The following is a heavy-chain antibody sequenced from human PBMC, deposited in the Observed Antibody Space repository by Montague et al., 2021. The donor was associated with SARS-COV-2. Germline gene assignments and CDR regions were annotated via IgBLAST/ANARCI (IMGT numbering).Heavy chain of an antibody. V-gene: IGHV4-39*01. CDR1: GGSITRNYY. D-gene: IGHD3-10*01. Sequence: SETLSLTCTVSGGSITRNYYWGWIRQPPGKGLEWVGNTYYSGTTFINPSLESRVTISVDASKNQFSLNLTSVTAADTAVYYCARPLVRGVPKAFGIWGQGALVIVSS. CDR3: ARPLVRGVPKAFGI. J-gene: IGHJ3*02. CDR2: TYYSGTT.